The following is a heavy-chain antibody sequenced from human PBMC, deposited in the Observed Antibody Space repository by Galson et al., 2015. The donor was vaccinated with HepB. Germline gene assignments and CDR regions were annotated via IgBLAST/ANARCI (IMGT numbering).Heavy chain of an antibody. V-gene: IGHV3-11*06. Sequence: SLRLSCAASGFTFSDYYMSWIRQAPGKGLEWVSYISSSSSYTNYADSVKGRFTISRDNAKNSLYLQMNSLRAEDTAVYYCARDLRIESSSWSLGGYWGQGTLVTVSS. CDR2: ISSSSSYT. CDR3: ARDLRIESSSWSLGGY. CDR1: GFTFSDYY. D-gene: IGHD6-13*01. J-gene: IGHJ4*02.